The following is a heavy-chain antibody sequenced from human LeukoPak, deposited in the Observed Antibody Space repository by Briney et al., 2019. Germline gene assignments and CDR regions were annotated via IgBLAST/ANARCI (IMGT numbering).Heavy chain of an antibody. CDR2: IYYSGST. D-gene: IGHD3-10*01. J-gene: IGHJ4*02. V-gene: IGHV4-39*01. Sequence: SGTLSLTCTVSGGSISSSSYYWGWIRQPPGKGLEWIGSIYYSGSTYYNPSLKSRVTISVDTSKNQFSLKLSSVTAADTAVYYCASNNVLLWFGELFWGQGTLVTVSS. CDR3: ASNNVLLWFGELF. CDR1: GGSISSSSYY.